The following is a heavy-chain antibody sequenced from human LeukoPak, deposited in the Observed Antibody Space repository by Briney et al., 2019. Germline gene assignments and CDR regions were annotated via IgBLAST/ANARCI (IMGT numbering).Heavy chain of an antibody. J-gene: IGHJ4*02. V-gene: IGHV4-61*01. D-gene: IGHD6-19*01. CDR1: GGSVSSGSYY. CDR3: ARVYSSGWYDY. Sequence: SETLSLTCTVSGGSVSSGSYYWSWIRQPPGKGLEWIGYIYYSGSTNYNPSLKSRVTISVDTSKNQFSLKLSSVTAADTAVYCCARVYSSGWYDYWGQGTLVTVSS. CDR2: IYYSGST.